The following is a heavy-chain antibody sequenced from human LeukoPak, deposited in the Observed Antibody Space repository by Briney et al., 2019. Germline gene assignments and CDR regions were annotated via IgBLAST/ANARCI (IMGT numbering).Heavy chain of an antibody. V-gene: IGHV1-69*06. CDR2: IIPIFGTA. D-gene: IGHD3-10*01. CDR3: AHLWFGDLNGY. J-gene: IGHJ4*02. Sequence: ASVKVSCKASGGTFSSYAISWVRQAPGQGLEWMGGIIPIFGTANYAQKFQGRVTITADTSTDTAYMELSSLRSEDTAVYYCAHLWFGDLNGYWGQGTLVTVSS. CDR1: GGTFSSYA.